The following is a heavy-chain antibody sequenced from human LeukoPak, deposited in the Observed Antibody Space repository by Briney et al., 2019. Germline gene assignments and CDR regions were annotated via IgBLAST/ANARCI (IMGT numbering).Heavy chain of an antibody. D-gene: IGHD2-15*01. V-gene: IGHV4-4*02. CDR3: ARGAVMAVGPSYDY. CDR1: GGSISSSNW. CDR2: IYHSGST. Sequence: SETLSLTCAVSGGSISSSNWWSWVRQPPGKGLEWIGEIYHSGSTNYNPSLKSRVTISVDKSKNQFSLKLSSVTAADTAVYYCARGAVMAVGPSYDYWGQGTLVTVSS. J-gene: IGHJ4*02.